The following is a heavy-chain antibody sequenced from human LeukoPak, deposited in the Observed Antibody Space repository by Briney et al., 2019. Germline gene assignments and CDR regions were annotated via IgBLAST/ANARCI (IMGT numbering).Heavy chain of an antibody. J-gene: IGHJ5*02. CDR1: GFTFSSHW. CDR3: ARTSTDP. CDR2: IKKDGSEK. Sequence: GGSLRLSCAASGFTFSSHWMSWVRQAPGKGLEWVANIKKDGSEKYYVDAVKGRFTISRDNAKTSLYLQMNSLRAEDTAVYYCARTSTDPWGQGTLVTVSS. V-gene: IGHV3-7*01.